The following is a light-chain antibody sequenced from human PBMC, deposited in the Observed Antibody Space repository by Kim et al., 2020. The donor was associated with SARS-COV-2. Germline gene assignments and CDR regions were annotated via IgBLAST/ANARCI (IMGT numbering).Light chain of an antibody. CDR3: AAWDDSLNAL. V-gene: IGLV1-44*01. CDR1: SSNIGSNT. Sequence: PGQRVTISGSGSSSNIGSNTVNWYQQLPGTAPKLLIYSNNQRPSGVPDRFSGSKSGTSASLAISGLQSEDEADYYCAAWDDSLNALFGGGTQLTVL. J-gene: IGLJ2*01. CDR2: SNN.